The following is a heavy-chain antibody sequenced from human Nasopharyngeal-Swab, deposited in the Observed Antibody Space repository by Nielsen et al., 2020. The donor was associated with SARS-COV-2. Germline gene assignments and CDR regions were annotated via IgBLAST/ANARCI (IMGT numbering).Heavy chain of an antibody. V-gene: IGHV3-48*02. CDR2: ISSSSSTI. J-gene: IGHJ4*02. Sequence: GGSLRLSCAASGFTFSTYSMNWVRQAPGKGLEWASYISSSSSTIYYADSVKGRFTISRDNAKNSLYLQMNSLRDEDTAVYYCARDAPILYDSSGYYYADYFDYWGQGTLVTVSS. CDR3: ARDAPILYDSSGYYYADYFDY. CDR1: GFTFSTYS. D-gene: IGHD3-22*01.